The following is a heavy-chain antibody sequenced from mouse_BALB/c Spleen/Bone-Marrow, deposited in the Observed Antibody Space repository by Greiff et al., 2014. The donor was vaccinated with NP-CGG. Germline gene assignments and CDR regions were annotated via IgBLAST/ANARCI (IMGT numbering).Heavy chain of an antibody. D-gene: IGHD1-1*01. CDR1: GFNIKDTY. CDR3: ARYYYGSSLFAY. V-gene: IGHV14-3*02. CDR2: IDPASGNT. J-gene: IGHJ3*01. Sequence: VQLQQSGAELVKPGASVKLSCTASGFNIKDTYMYWVKQRPEQGLEWIGRIDPASGNTKYDPKFQDKATITADTSSNTAYLQLSSLTSEDTAFYYCARYYYGSSLFAYWGQGTLVTVAA.